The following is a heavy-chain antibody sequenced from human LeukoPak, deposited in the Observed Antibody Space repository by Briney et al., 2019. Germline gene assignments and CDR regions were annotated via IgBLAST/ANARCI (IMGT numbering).Heavy chain of an antibody. CDR3: ARHLKAAAGTFSP. CDR2: INHAGST. D-gene: IGHD6-13*01. J-gene: IGHJ4*02. Sequence: SETLSLTCAVYGGSFSGNFWTWIRQPPGKGLEWIGEINHAGSTNYNPSLKNRITMSVDTSKNQFSLKVNSVTAADTAMYYCARHLKAAAGTFSPWGQGTLVTVSS. V-gene: IGHV4-34*01. CDR1: GGSFSGNF.